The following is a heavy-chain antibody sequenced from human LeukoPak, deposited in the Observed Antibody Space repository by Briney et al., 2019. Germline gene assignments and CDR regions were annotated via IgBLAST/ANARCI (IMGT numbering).Heavy chain of an antibody. CDR1: GYTFTAYY. D-gene: IGHD2-2*02. CDR2: ISAYNGNT. CDR3: ARDIVVVPAAIYSPLFDY. J-gene: IGHJ4*02. Sequence: ASVKVSCKASGYTFTAYYMHWVRQAPGQGLEWMGWISAYNGNTNYAQKLQGRVTMTTDTSTSTAYMELRSLRSDDTAVYYCARDIVVVPAAIYSPLFDYWGQGTLVTVSS. V-gene: IGHV1-18*04.